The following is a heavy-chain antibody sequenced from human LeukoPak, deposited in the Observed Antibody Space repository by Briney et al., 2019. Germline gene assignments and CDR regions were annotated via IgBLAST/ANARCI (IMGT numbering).Heavy chain of an antibody. J-gene: IGHJ4*02. V-gene: IGHV3-23*01. CDR1: GFTFSSYA. CDR2: ISGSGGST. Sequence: GGSLRLSCAASGFTFSSYAMSWVRQAPGKGLEWVSAISGSGGSTYYTDSVKGRFTISRDNSKNTLYLQMNSLRAEDTAVYYCAKEVGATIAAHYFDYWGQGTLVTVSS. D-gene: IGHD6-6*01. CDR3: AKEVGATIAAHYFDY.